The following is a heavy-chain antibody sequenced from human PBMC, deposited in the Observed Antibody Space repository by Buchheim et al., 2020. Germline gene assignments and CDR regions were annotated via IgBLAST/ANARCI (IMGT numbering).Heavy chain of an antibody. CDR3: ASLGTNWFFNY. CDR1: GYNFSNFW. V-gene: IGHV5-51*03. J-gene: IGHJ4*02. D-gene: IGHD1-1*01. Sequence: EVQLVQSGAEVKKPGESLTISCQASGYNFSNFWIGWVRQMPGKGLQSLGLIYPGDSETRYSPSFQGQVTITADKSTSPAYPQWSSLQASDVAIYYCASLGTNWFFNYWGQGSL. CDR2: IYPGDSET.